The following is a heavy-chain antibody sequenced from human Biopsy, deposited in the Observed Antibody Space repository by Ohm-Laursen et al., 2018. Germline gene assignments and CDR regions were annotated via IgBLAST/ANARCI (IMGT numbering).Heavy chain of an antibody. CDR3: ARDRWPHVTLLGLVVFDF. J-gene: IGHJ4*02. D-gene: IGHD3-3*01. CDR2: ISPYNGDT. Sequence: ASVKVSCKASGYTFTNYGIGWVRQAPGQGLEWMGWISPYNGDTDYAQKLQGRVTMTTDTSTSTAYMDLRSLRSDDTAVYYCARDRWPHVTLLGLVVFDFWGQGTLVSVSS. V-gene: IGHV1-18*01. CDR1: GYTFTNYG.